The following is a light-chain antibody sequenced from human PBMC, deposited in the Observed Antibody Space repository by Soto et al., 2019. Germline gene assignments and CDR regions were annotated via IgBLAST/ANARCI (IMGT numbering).Light chain of an antibody. CDR3: QKLNSYPIT. CDR2: AAS. CDR1: QGISSN. V-gene: IGKV1-9*01. Sequence: IQITHAPASLCLSVGERVTLTFLASQGISSNLAWYQQKPGKAPKLLINAASTLQSGVPSRFSGSGSGTDFTLTISSLQPEDFTTYYCQKLNSYPITCGKGTRREIK. J-gene: IGKJ5*01.